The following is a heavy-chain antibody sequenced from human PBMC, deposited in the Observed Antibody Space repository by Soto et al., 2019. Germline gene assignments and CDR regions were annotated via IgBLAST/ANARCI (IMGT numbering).Heavy chain of an antibody. V-gene: IGHV4-31*03. D-gene: IGHD3-22*01. CDR1: GGSISSGGYY. CDR3: ARGNYYYDSSGYIYFDY. Sequence: SETLSLTCTVSGGSISSGGYYWSWIRQHPGKGLEWIGYIYYSGSTYYNPSLKSRVTISVDTSKNQFSLKLSSVTAADTAVYYCARGNYYYDSSGYIYFDYWGQGTLVTVSS. CDR2: IYYSGST. J-gene: IGHJ4*02.